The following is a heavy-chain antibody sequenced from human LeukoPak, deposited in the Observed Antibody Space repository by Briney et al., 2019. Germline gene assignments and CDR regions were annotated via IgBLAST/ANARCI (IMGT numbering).Heavy chain of an antibody. D-gene: IGHD3/OR15-3a*01. CDR1: GGSISSGSYY. CDR2: IYYTGST. J-gene: IGHJ2*01. V-gene: IGHV4-39*01. Sequence: SETLSLTCAVSGGSISSGSYYWGWIRQPPGKGLEWIGSIYYTGSTYYNPSLKSRVTISVDTSKNQFSLNLSSVTAADTAVYYCARLDWSNWCFDLWGRGTLVIASS. CDR3: ARLDWSNWCFDL.